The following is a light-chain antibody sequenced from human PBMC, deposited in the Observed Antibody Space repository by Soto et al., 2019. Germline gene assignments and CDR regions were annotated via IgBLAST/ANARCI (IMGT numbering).Light chain of an antibody. V-gene: IGKV1-27*01. Sequence: DIQMTQSPSSLSAFVGDRVTITCRASQGISSDLAWYQQKPGSVPKLLIYAASTLQSGVPSRFSGSGSGTDFSLNIINLQPEDVGTYYCQKYNSAPFTFGPGTKVDIQ. CDR3: QKYNSAPFT. CDR1: QGISSD. CDR2: AAS. J-gene: IGKJ3*01.